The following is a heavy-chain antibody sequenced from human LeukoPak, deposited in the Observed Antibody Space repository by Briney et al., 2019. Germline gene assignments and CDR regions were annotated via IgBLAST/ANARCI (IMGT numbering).Heavy chain of an antibody. Sequence: GGSLRLSYAASGFTFNSYAMSWLRQAPGKGLEWLSAIRGSDGSIYYADSVKGRFTISRDNSKNTLYLQMKSLRAEDTAVYYCAKSTVATMVRGVQYYYYYYGMDVWGQGTTVTVSS. J-gene: IGHJ6*02. V-gene: IGHV3-23*01. CDR3: AKSTVATMVRGVQYYYYYYGMDV. D-gene: IGHD3-10*01. CDR1: GFTFNSYA. CDR2: IRGSDGSI.